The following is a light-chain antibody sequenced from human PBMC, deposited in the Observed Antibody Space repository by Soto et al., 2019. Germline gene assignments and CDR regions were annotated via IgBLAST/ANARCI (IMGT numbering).Light chain of an antibody. CDR2: GAS. V-gene: IGKV3-20*01. Sequence: EMVLTQSPGTLSVSPGERDTLSCRASQSVSSSYLAWYQQKPGQAPRLLIYGASRRATGIPYRFSGSGSGTDFTLTISRLEPEDFAVYYCQQYGRSPPSTFGQGTRLEIK. CDR3: QQYGRSPPST. J-gene: IGKJ5*01. CDR1: QSVSSSY.